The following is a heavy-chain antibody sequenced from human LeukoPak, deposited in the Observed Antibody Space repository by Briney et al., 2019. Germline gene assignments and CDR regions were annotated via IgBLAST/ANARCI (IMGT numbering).Heavy chain of an antibody. V-gene: IGHV4-59*08. J-gene: IGHJ4*02. Sequence: SETLSLTCTVSSDSISGYHWSWVRQPPGKGLEWIGYVYTSGTTNYNPSLKSRVTISVDTSKNQFSLKLSSVTAADTAIYYCARHYYGSGSYYPFDYWGQGTLVTVSS. CDR3: ARHYYGSGSYYPFDY. CDR1: SDSISGYH. D-gene: IGHD3-10*01. CDR2: VYTSGTT.